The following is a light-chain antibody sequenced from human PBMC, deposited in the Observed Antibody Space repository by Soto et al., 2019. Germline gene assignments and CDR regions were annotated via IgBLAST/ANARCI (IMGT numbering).Light chain of an antibody. J-gene: IGLJ1*01. CDR2: SNT. V-gene: IGLV1-44*01. CDR3: SSYTSSSSYV. Sequence: QSVLTQPPSASGTPGQRVTISCSGRSSNNGSNTVNWYQQLPGTAPKLLIYSNTQRPSGVPDRFSGSKSGTSASLAISGLQSEDEADYYCSSYTSSSSYVFGTGTKVTVL. CDR1: SSNNGSNT.